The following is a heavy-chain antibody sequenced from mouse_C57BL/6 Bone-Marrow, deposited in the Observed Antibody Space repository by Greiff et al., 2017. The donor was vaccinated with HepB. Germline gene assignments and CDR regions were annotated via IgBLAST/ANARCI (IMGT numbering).Heavy chain of an antibody. CDR1: GFNIKDDY. Sequence: EVKLLESGAELVRPGASVKLSCTASGFNIKDDYMHWVKQRPEQGLEWIGWIDPENGDTEYASKFQGKATITADTSSNTAYLQLSSLTSEDTAVYYCTRDGYYDYAMDYWGQGTSVTVSS. CDR2: IDPENGDT. CDR3: TRDGYYDYAMDY. D-gene: IGHD2-3*01. V-gene: IGHV14-4*01. J-gene: IGHJ4*01.